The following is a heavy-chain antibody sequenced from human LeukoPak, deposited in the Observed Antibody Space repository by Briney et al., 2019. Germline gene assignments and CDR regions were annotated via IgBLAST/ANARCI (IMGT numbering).Heavy chain of an antibody. CDR1: GGSISSNSYY. Sequence: SETLSLTCTVSGGSISSNSYYWGWIRQPPGKRLEWIGSIYYSGSTYYNPSLKSRVTISADTSKNQFSLKLGSVTAADTAVYYCARRYYYDSSGYYYYFDYWGQGTLVTVSS. V-gene: IGHV4-39*01. CDR2: IYYSGST. D-gene: IGHD3-22*01. J-gene: IGHJ4*02. CDR3: ARRYYYDSSGYYYYFDY.